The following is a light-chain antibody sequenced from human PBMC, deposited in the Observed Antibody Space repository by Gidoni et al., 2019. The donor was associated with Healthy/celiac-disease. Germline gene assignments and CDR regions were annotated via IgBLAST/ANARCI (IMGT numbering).Light chain of an antibody. Sequence: VLTQPPSASGTPGQRVTISCSGSSSNIGSNTVNWYQQLPGTAPKLLIYSNNQRPSGVPDRFSGSKSGTSASLAISGLQSEDEADYYCAAWDDSLNGRVFGGGTKLTVL. CDR1: SSNIGSNT. V-gene: IGLV1-44*01. J-gene: IGLJ3*02. CDR3: AAWDDSLNGRV. CDR2: SNN.